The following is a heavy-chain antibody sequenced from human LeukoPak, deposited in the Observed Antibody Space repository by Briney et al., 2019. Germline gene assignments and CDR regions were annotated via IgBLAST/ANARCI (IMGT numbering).Heavy chain of an antibody. CDR2: IYYSGST. CDR3: ARPGSSGWYNSWYFDL. D-gene: IGHD6-19*01. J-gene: IGHJ2*01. Sequence: SETLSLTCTVSGGSISSSSYYWGWIRQPPGKGLEWIGSIYYSGSTYYNPSLKSRVTISVDTSKNQLSLKLSSVTAADTAVYYCARPGSSGWYNSWYFDLWGRGTLVTVSS. V-gene: IGHV4-39*01. CDR1: GGSISSSSYY.